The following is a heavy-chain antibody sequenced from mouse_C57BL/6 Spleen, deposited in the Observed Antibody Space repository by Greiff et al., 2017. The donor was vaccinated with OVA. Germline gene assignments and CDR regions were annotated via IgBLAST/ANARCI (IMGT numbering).Heavy chain of an antibody. J-gene: IGHJ4*01. CDR1: GYTFTSYW. D-gene: IGHD1-1*02. Sequence: QVQLQQPGAELVRPGSSVKLSCKASGYTFTSYWMHWVKQRPIQGLEWIGNIDPSDSDTHYNHKFKDKATLTVDKSSSTAYMQLSSLTSEDSAVYYCAVGGGYAMDDWGQGTSVTVSS. V-gene: IGHV1-52*01. CDR3: AVGGGYAMDD. CDR2: IDPSDSDT.